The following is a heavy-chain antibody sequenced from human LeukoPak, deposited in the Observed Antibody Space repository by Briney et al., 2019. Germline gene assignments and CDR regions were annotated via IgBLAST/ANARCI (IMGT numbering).Heavy chain of an antibody. J-gene: IGHJ5*02. CDR2: ISGSGGST. V-gene: IGHV3-23*01. CDR1: GSTFSSYA. CDR3: AKSPKGSRVPYNWFDP. Sequence: PGGSLRLSCAASGSTFSSYAMSWVRQAPGKGLEWVSAISGSGGSTYYADSVKGRFTISRDNSKNTLYLQMNSLRAEDTAVYYCAKSPKGSRVPYNWFDPWGQGTLVTVSS.